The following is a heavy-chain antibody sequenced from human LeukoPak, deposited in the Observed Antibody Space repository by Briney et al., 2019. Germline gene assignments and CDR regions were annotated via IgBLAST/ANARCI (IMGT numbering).Heavy chain of an antibody. CDR2: ISGSGGST. D-gene: IGHD3-22*01. CDR1: GFTFSSYA. CDR3: AKEHPNYYDSSGYYPGD. V-gene: IGHV3-23*01. J-gene: IGHJ4*02. Sequence: PGGSLRLSCAASGFTFSSYAMSWVRQAPGKGLEWVSAISGSGGSTYYADSVKGRFTISRDNSKNTLYLQMNSLRAEDTAVYYCAKEHPNYYDSSGYYPGDWGQGTLVTVSS.